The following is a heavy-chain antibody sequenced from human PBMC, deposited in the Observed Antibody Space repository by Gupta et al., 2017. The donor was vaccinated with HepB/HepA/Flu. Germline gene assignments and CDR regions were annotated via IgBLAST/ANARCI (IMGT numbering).Heavy chain of an antibody. CDR1: GFTFDNYE. CDR2: ISSSGSTI. CDR3: ARNHWPTFFDY. Sequence: EVQRVESGGGLVQPGGSLRLSCAGSGFTFDNYEMNWVRQAPGKGLEWVSYISSSGSTIYYADSVKGRFTISRDNAKNSVYLQVNSLRVEDTAVDYCARNHWPTFFDYWGQGTLVTVSA. J-gene: IGHJ4*02. V-gene: IGHV3-48*03.